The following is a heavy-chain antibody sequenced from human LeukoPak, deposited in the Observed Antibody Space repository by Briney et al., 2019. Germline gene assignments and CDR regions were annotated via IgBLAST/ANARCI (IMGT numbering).Heavy chain of an antibody. J-gene: IGHJ2*01. V-gene: IGHV4-61*01. CDR1: GVSVGSNNYY. Sequence: PSETLSLTCAISGVSVGSNNYYWTWIRQSPGRGLEWIGYLSHSGSTNYNPSLKSRVAISVDTSKNQLSLKLSPVTAADTARYYCARAVGAVYWYFDPWGRGTLVTVSS. CDR2: LSHSGST. CDR3: ARAVGAVYWYFDP. D-gene: IGHD1-26*01.